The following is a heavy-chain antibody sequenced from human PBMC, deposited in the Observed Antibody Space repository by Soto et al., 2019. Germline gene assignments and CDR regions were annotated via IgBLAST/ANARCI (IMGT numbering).Heavy chain of an antibody. J-gene: IGHJ6*02. CDR3: ARWLQTDYYYYGMDV. CDR1: GFTFSSYA. CDR2: ISGSGGST. D-gene: IGHD5-18*01. Sequence: HPGGSLRLSCAASGFTFSSYAMSWVRQAPGKGLEWVSAISGSGGSTYYADSVKGRFTISRDNSKNTLYLQMNSLRAEDTAVYYCARWLQTDYYYYGMDVWGQGTTVTVSS. V-gene: IGHV3-23*01.